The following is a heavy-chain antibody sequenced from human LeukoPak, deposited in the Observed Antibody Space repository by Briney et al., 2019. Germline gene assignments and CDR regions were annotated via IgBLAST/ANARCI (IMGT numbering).Heavy chain of an antibody. D-gene: IGHD3-16*01. CDR2: ISSSGDYI. V-gene: IGHV3-21*01. CDR3: ARDGVPAYYYAMDV. CDR1: GFTFNAYS. Sequence: GGSLRLSCAASGFTFNAYSMNWVRQAPGKGLEWVSSISSSGDYIYHADSLKGRFTISRDNAKNSLFLQMDSLRAEDTAVYYCARDGVPAYYYAMDVWGQGTTVTVSS. J-gene: IGHJ6*02.